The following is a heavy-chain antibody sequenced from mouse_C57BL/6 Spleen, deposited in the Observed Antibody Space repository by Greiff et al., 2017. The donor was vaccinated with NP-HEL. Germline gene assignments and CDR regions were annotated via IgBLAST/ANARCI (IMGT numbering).Heavy chain of an antibody. Sequence: QVQLQQPGAELVKPGASVKLSCKASGYTFTSYWMHWVKQRPGQGLEWIGMIHPNSGSTNYNEKFKSKATLTVDKSSSTAYMQLSSLTSEDSAVYYCARWLPHYLYAMDYWGQGTSVTVSS. CDR3: ARWLPHYLYAMDY. V-gene: IGHV1-64*01. D-gene: IGHD2-2*01. CDR2: IHPNSGST. CDR1: GYTFTSYW. J-gene: IGHJ4*01.